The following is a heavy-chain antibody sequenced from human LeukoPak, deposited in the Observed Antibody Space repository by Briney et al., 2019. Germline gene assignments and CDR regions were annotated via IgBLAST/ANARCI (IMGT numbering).Heavy chain of an antibody. V-gene: IGHV4-39*07. Sequence: PSETLSLTCTVSGGSISSSSYYWGWIRQPPGKGLEGIGSIYKSGSTYYNPSLKGRVTISVDTSKNQFSLKLSSVTAADTAVYYCARDNIVGAIEYYYMDVWGKGTTVTISS. CDR2: IYKSGST. D-gene: IGHD1-26*01. CDR3: ARDNIVGAIEYYYMDV. J-gene: IGHJ6*03. CDR1: GGSISSSSYY.